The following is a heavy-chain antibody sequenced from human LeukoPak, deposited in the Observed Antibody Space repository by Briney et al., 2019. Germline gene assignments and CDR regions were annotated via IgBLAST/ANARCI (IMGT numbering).Heavy chain of an antibody. J-gene: IGHJ5*02. D-gene: IGHD6-13*01. CDR2: MNPNSGNT. V-gene: IGHV1-8*02. CDR3: ARAKRAAVNWFDP. Sequence: ASVKVSCKASGYTFTGYYMHWVRQATGQGLEWMGWMNPNSGNTGYAQKFQGRVTMTRNTSISTAYMELSSLRSEATAVYYCARAKRAAVNWFDPWGQGTLVTVSS. CDR1: GYTFTGYY.